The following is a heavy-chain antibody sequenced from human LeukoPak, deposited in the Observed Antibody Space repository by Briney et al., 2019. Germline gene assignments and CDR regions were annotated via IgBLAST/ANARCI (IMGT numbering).Heavy chain of an antibody. J-gene: IGHJ4*02. V-gene: IGHV3-7*01. CDR2: IKEDGSEK. D-gene: IGHD2-15*01. CDR3: ARDPRYPYQYQSDDGGFSLDY. Sequence: GGSLRLSCAASGFTFSRFWMSWVRQAPGKGLEWVANIKEDGSEKYYVDSLKGRFTISRDNAKNSLYLQMNSLGAADTAVYYCARDPRYPYQYQSDDGGFSLDYWGQGTLVTVSS. CDR1: GFTFSRFW.